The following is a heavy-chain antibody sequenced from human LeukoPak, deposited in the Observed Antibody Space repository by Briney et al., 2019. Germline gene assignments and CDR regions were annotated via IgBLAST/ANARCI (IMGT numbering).Heavy chain of an antibody. CDR2: ISSSSSYI. J-gene: IGHJ4*02. Sequence: GGSLRLSCAASGFTFSSYSMNWVRQAPGKGLEWVSSISSSSSYIYYADSVKGRFTISRDNAKNSLYLQMNSLRAGDTGLYYCARIGYSSSCTDYWGQGTLVTVSS. D-gene: IGHD2-2*01. CDR1: GFTFSSYS. CDR3: ARIGYSSSCTDY. V-gene: IGHV3-21*01.